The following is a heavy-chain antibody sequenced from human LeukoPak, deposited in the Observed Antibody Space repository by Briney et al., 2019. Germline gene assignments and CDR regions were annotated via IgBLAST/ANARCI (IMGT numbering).Heavy chain of an antibody. CDR1: GFTFSSYS. CDR3: ASDARTIFGVVIT. D-gene: IGHD3-3*01. Sequence: PGGSLRLSCAASGFTFSSYSMNWVRQAPGKGLEWVSSISSSSSYIYYADSVKGRFTISRDNAKNSLYLQMNSLRAEDTAVYYFASDARTIFGVVITWGQGTLVTVSS. CDR2: ISSSSSYI. J-gene: IGHJ5*02. V-gene: IGHV3-21*01.